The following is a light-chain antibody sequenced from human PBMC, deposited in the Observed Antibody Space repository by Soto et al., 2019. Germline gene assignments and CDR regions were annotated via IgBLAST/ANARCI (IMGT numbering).Light chain of an antibody. Sequence: EIVMTQSPATXXXXPXXXXTXXCRAXQSISSNLAWYQQKPGQAPRLLIYGASTRATGIPARFSGSGSGTEFTLTISSLQSEDFAVYYCQQYNNWPFTFGPGTKVDVK. J-gene: IGKJ3*01. CDR1: QSISSN. CDR3: QQYNNWPFT. CDR2: GAS. V-gene: IGKV3-15*01.